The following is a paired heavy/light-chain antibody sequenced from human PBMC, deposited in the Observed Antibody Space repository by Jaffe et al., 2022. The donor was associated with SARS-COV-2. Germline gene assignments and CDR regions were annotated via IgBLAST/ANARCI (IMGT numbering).Light chain of an antibody. Sequence: QSALTQPRSVSGSPGQSVTISCTGTSSDFGGYNYVSWYQQHPGKAPKLMIYDVAKRPSGVPDRFSGSKSGNTASLTISGLQAEDEADYYCCSYAGRYSWIFGTGTEVTVL. CDR1: SSDFGGYNY. J-gene: IGLJ1*01. CDR2: DVA. V-gene: IGLV2-11*01. CDR3: CSYAGRYSWI.
Heavy chain of an antibody. CDR1: GFTFSSYA. Sequence: QVQLVESGGGVVQPGRSLRLSCAASGFTFSSYAMHWVRQAPGKGLEWVAVILYDGSNKYYADSVKGRFTISRDNSKNTLHLQMNSLREEDTAVYFCARYTNSWFGAGVLIRSGEPGRGGHGMDLWGQGTTVTVSS. CDR3: ARYTNSWFGAGVLIRSGEPGRGGHGMDL. J-gene: IGHJ6*02. V-gene: IGHV3-30*04. CDR2: ILYDGSNK. D-gene: IGHD3-10*01.